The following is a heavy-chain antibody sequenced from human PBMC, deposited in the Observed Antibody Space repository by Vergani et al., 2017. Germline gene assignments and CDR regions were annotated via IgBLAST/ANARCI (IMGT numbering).Heavy chain of an antibody. D-gene: IGHD6-19*01. V-gene: IGHV3-64D*06. CDR1: GFTFSSYA. CDR2: ISSNGGST. J-gene: IGHJ4*02. CDR3: VKDRQGRRWGWLVPRPIDY. Sequence: EVQLVESGGGLVQPGGSLRLSCSASGFTFSSYAMHWVRQAPGKGLEYVSAISSNGGSTYDADSVKGRFTISRDNSKNTLYLQMSSLRAEDTAVYYCVKDRQGRRWGWLVPRPIDYWGQGTLVTVSS.